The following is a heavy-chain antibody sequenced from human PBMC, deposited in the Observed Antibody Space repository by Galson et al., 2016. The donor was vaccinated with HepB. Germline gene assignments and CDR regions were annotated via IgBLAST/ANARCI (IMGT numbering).Heavy chain of an antibody. CDR2: FDPEDDET. CDR1: GYNLIELP. CDR3: ATDSSTIMLSEDH. J-gene: IGHJ4*02. V-gene: IGHV1-24*01. D-gene: IGHD5-24*01. Sequence: SVKVSCKVSGYNLIELPIHWVRQVPGKGLEWMGGFDPEDDETIYAQKFQGRVTMTEDTSTDTAYMELNSLRSEDTAVYYCATDSSTIMLSEDHWGQGTLVTVSS.